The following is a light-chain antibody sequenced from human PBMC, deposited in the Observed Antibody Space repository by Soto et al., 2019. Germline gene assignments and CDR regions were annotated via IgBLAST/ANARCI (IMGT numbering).Light chain of an antibody. CDR3: QQYAAQSPWT. V-gene: IGKV1-5*03. CDR2: KGS. J-gene: IGKJ1*01. Sequence: DVQMTQSPSTLSASVGDKVTITCRASQNIRTTWLAWFQQRPGKAPNVLIYKGSTLASGVSSRFSCSGSGTEFTLTINSLQPDDFATYFCQQYAAQSPWTFGQGTMVE. CDR1: QNIRTTW.